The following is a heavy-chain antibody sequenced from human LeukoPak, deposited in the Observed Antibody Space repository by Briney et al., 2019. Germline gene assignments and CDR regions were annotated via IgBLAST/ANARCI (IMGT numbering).Heavy chain of an antibody. CDR3: ARGGLYSSGSKFDP. D-gene: IGHD6-19*01. J-gene: IGHJ5*02. CDR2: IYTSGST. Sequence: NPSETLSLTCTVSGGSISSYYWSWIRQPAGKGLEWIGRIYTSGSTNYNPSLKSRVTMSVDTSKNQFSLKLSSVTAADTAVYYCARGGLYSSGSKFDPWGQGTLVTVSS. CDR1: GGSISSYY. V-gene: IGHV4-4*07.